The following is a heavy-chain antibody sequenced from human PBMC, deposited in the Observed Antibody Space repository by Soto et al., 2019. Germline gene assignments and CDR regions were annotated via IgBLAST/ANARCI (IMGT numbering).Heavy chain of an antibody. CDR3: ARGGDTMVRGVIIYYFYGMDG. Sequence: AETLPLPSTVSGGYIGSYYWGWIRPPPGKGLEWIGSIHHSGSTYYNPSLKSRVTIALDTSRNQFSLRLSSVTAADTVVYFCARGGDTMVRGVIIYYFYGMDGCGQGTTVTVS. D-gene: IGHD3-10*01. CDR1: GGYIGSYY. V-gene: IGHV4-38-2*02. CDR2: IHHSGST. J-gene: IGHJ6*02.